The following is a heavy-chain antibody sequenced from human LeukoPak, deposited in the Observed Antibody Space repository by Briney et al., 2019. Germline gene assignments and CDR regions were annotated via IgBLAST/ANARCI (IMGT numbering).Heavy chain of an antibody. Sequence: PGGSLRLSCAASGFTFSNYGMHWVRQAPGKGLEWVAVIWYDGSNKYYADSLKGRFTISRDNSKNTLYLQMNSLRDEDTAVYYCAKDGSYWGQGTLVTVSS. CDR3: AKDGSY. CDR1: GFTFSNYG. CDR2: IWYDGSNK. J-gene: IGHJ4*02. D-gene: IGHD3-10*01. V-gene: IGHV3-33*06.